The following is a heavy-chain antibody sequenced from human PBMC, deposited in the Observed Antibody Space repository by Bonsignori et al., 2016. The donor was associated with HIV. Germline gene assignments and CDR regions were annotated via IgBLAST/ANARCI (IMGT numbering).Heavy chain of an antibody. CDR2: MNPNSGNT. J-gene: IGHJ5*02. Sequence: ASVKVSCKASGYTFTSYDINWVRQATGQGLEWMGWMNPNSGNTGYAQKFQGRVTMTRNTSISTAYMELSSLRSEDTAVYYCARGAPGGFGESYWFDPWGQGTLVTVSS. D-gene: IGHD3-10*01. CDR1: GYTFTSYD. CDR3: ARGAPGGFGESYWFDP. V-gene: IGHV1-8*01.